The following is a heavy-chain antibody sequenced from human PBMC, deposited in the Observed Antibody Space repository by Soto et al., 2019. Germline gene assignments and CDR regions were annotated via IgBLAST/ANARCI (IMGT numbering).Heavy chain of an antibody. CDR1: GGSISSGGYY. V-gene: IGHV4-31*03. J-gene: IGHJ5*02. D-gene: IGHD6-19*01. CDR3: ARASRSSGWFGLNWFDP. Sequence: SETLSLTCTVSGGSISSGGYYWSWIRQHPGKGLEWIGYIYYSGSTYYNPSLKSRVTISVDTSKNQFSLKLSSVTAADTAVYYCARASRSSGWFGLNWFDPWGQGTLVTVSS. CDR2: IYYSGST.